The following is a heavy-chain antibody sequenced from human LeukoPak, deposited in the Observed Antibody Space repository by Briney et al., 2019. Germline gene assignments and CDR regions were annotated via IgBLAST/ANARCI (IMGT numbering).Heavy chain of an antibody. V-gene: IGHV3-74*01. CDR1: GFTFSSYW. CDR3: ARVLYDFWSYFDY. D-gene: IGHD3-3*01. J-gene: IGHJ4*02. Sequence: GGSLRLSCAASGFTFSSYWMHWVRQAPGKGLVWVSRINSDGSSTSYADSVRGRFTISRDNAKNTLYLRMNSLRAEDTAVYYCARVLYDFWSYFDYWGQGTLVTASS. CDR2: INSDGSST.